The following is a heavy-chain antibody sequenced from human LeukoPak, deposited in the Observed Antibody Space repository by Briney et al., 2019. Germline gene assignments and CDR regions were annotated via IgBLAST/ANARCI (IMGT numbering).Heavy chain of an antibody. V-gene: IGHV3-30*03. Sequence: GGSLRLSCAASGFTFSSYGMHWVRQAPGKGLEWVAGISYDGSNKYYADSVKGRFTISRDNSKNTLYLQMNSLRAEDTAVYYCARELGYCSGGSCYSSYYYGMDVWGQGTTVTVSS. J-gene: IGHJ6*02. D-gene: IGHD2-15*01. CDR1: GFTFSSYG. CDR2: ISYDGSNK. CDR3: ARELGYCSGGSCYSSYYYGMDV.